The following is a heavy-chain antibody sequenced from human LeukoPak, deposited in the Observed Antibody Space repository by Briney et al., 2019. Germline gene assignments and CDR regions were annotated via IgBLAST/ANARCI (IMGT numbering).Heavy chain of an antibody. Sequence: SETLSLTCTVSSGSISGCYWSWIRQPPGKGLEWIGYIYYGGSARYNPSLMSRVTISVDPSNNQFSLKLSSVTAADTAVYYCCSSPSILNWFDPWGQGSLVTVSS. CDR3: CSSPSILNWFDP. CDR2: IYYGGSA. CDR1: SGSISGCY. D-gene: IGHD6-13*01. V-gene: IGHV4-59*08. J-gene: IGHJ5*02.